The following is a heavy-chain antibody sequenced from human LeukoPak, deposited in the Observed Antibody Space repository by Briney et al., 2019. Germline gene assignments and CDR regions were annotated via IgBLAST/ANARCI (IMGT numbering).Heavy chain of an antibody. CDR1: GYTFTSYG. J-gene: IGHJ4*02. CDR3: ARDEGVNIAGSFDY. V-gene: IGHV1-18*01. Sequence: ASVKVSCKASGYTFTSYGISWVQQAPGQGLEWMGWISAYNGNTNYAQKLQGRVTMTTDTSTGTAYMELRSLRSDDTAVYYCARDEGVNIAGSFDYWGQGTLVTVSS. CDR2: ISAYNGNT. D-gene: IGHD6-13*01.